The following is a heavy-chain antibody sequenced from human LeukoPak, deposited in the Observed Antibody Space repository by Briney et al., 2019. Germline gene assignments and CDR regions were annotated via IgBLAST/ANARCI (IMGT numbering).Heavy chain of an antibody. D-gene: IGHD3-3*01. CDR1: GFTFSIYA. J-gene: IGHJ4*02. CDR2: ITSSGEAT. Sequence: PGGSLRLSCDASGFTFSIYAMGWVRQGTGKGLEWVSSITSSGEATYYADSVKGRFTISRDNAKNSLYLQMNSLRAEDTAVYYCATDRAYYDFWSGYLEDYWGQGTLVTVSS. V-gene: IGHV3-23*01. CDR3: ATDRAYYDFWSGYLEDY.